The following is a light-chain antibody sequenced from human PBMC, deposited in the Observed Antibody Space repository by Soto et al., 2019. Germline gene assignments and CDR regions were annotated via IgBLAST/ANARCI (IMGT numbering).Light chain of an antibody. V-gene: IGLV2-23*02. Sequence: QSALTQPASVSGSPGQSITISCTGSSSDVGPYNLVSWYQRHPGKAPKLMISEVVKRPSGVSNRFSGSKSGNTASLTISGLQAEDEADYYCCSYAGSSMFVFGGGTKLTVL. CDR2: EVV. CDR1: SSDVGPYNL. J-gene: IGLJ2*01. CDR3: CSYAGSSMFV.